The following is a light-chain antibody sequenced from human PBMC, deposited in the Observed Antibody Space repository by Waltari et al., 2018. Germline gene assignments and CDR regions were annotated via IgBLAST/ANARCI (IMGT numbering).Light chain of an antibody. J-gene: IGKJ1*01. Sequence: EIVLTQSPGTLSLSPGETATLSCRASQSISSSYLAWYQQRPGQAPRLLIYAFTRATGIPDRFSASGSETDFTLTINRLEPEDFAMYYCQQYAGSTWTFGQGTKVEIK. CDR2: AF. CDR1: QSISSSY. V-gene: IGKV3-20*01. CDR3: QQYAGSTWT.